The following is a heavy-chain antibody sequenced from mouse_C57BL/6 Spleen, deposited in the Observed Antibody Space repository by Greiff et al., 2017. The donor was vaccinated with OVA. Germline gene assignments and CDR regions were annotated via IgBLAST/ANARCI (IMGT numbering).Heavy chain of an antibody. CDR2: IDPNSGGT. CDR1: GYTFTSYW. Sequence: QVQLKQPGAELVKPGASVKLSCKASGYTFTSYWMHWVKQRPGRGLEWIGRIDPNSGGTKYNEKFKSKATLTVDKPSSTAYMQLSSLTSEDSAVYYCARWGPYFYFDYWGQGTTLTVSS. J-gene: IGHJ2*01. CDR3: ARWGPYFYFDY. V-gene: IGHV1-72*01. D-gene: IGHD2-10*01.